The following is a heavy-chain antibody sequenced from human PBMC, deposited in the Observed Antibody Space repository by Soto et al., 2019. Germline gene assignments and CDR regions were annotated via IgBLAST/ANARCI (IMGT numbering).Heavy chain of an antibody. CDR2: ISYDGSNK. V-gene: IGHV3-30*18. CDR3: AKEPLRSRTIFGVVIGPYYFDY. D-gene: IGHD3-3*01. CDR1: GFTFSSYG. J-gene: IGHJ4*02. Sequence: QVQLVESGGGVVQPGRSLRLSCAASGFTFSSYGMHWVRQAPGKGLEWVAVISYDGSNKYYADSVKGRFTISRDNSKNXXYXQXXSLRAEDTAVYYCAKEPLRSRTIFGVVIGPYYFDYWGQGTLVTVSS.